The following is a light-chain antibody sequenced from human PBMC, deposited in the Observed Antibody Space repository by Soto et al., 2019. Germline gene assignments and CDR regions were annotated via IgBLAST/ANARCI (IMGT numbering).Light chain of an antibody. CDR1: SGHSSYI. Sequence: QLVLTQSSSASASLGSSVKLTCTLSSGHSSYIIAWHQQQPGKAPRYLMKLEGSGSYYKGSGVPDRFSGSSSGADRYLTMSNLQSEDEADYYCETWDSNIRVFGGGTKVTVL. CDR2: LEGSGSY. J-gene: IGLJ2*01. CDR3: ETWDSNIRV. V-gene: IGLV4-60*03.